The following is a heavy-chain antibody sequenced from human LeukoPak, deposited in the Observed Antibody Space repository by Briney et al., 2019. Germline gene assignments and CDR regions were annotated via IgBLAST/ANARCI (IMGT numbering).Heavy chain of an antibody. Sequence: GRSLRLSCAASGLTFSSYAMHWVRQAPGKGLEWVAVISYDGSNKYYADSVKGRFTISRDNSKNTLYLQMNSLRAEDTAVYYCAREARGIVATIRRYYFDYWGQGTLVTVSS. CDR3: AREARGIVATIRRYYFDY. D-gene: IGHD5-12*01. J-gene: IGHJ4*02. CDR2: ISYDGSNK. CDR1: GLTFSSYA. V-gene: IGHV3-30*04.